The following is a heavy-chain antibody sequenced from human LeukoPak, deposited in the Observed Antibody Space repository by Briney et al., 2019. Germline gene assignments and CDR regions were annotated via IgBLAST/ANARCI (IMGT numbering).Heavy chain of an antibody. CDR3: ARHSPDYGSGTYFDY. J-gene: IGHJ4*02. V-gene: IGHV4-61*01. CDR1: GGSISSGTYY. D-gene: IGHD3-10*01. CDR2: IFFTGNT. Sequence: SETLSLTCTVSGGSISSGTYYWSWIRQPPGEALQWIGYIFFTGNTNYNPSLKSRVTISVDTSRNQFSLKLSSVTAADTAVYYCARHSPDYGSGTYFDYWGQGTLVTASS.